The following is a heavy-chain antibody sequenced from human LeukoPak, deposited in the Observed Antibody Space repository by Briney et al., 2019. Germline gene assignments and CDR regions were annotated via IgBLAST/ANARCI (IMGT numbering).Heavy chain of an antibody. CDR3: TTVRVGGKGYFDQ. Sequence: PGGSLRLSCAASGFTFSNAWMSWVRQAPGKGLEWIGRIISNADGGTADYAAPVKGRFTISRDDSKNTLYLQMNSLKTEDTAVYYCTTVRVGGKGYFDQWGQGTLVTASS. CDR2: IISNADGGTA. J-gene: IGHJ4*02. V-gene: IGHV3-15*01. D-gene: IGHD1-26*01. CDR1: GFTFSNAW.